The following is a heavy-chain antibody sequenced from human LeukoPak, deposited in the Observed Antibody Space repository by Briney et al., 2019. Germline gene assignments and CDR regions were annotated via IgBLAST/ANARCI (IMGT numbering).Heavy chain of an antibody. CDR1: GYTFTGYY. Sequence: ASVKVSCKASGYTFTGYYMHWVRQAPGQGLEWMGWISAYNGNTNYAQKLQGRVTMTTETSTSTAYMELRSLRSDDTAVYYCARGHGSSSWYTWFDPWGQGTLVTVSS. D-gene: IGHD6-13*01. V-gene: IGHV1-18*04. CDR3: ARGHGSSSWYTWFDP. J-gene: IGHJ5*02. CDR2: ISAYNGNT.